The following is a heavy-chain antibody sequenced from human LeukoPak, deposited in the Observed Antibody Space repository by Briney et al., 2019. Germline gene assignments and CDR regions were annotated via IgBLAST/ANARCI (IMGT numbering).Heavy chain of an antibody. D-gene: IGHD3-10*01. Sequence: SETLSLTCTVSGGSISSTGYYWGWVRQTPGTGLEWLGSISYTGGTYYNPSLKTQVTMSVDTSKNQFSLEVKSVTAADTAMYYCARDVRFSSYFGDWGQGTLVIVSS. V-gene: IGHV4-39*07. CDR1: GGSISSTGYY. CDR3: ARDVRFSSYFGD. CDR2: ISYTGGT. J-gene: IGHJ4*02.